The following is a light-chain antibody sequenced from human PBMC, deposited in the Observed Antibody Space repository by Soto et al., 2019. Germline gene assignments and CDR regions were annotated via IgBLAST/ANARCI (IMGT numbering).Light chain of an antibody. CDR2: EVS. CDR3: TSYAGSNNVV. Sequence: QSVLTQPPSASGSPGQSVTISCTGTSSDVGGYNYVSWYQHHPGKAPKLMIYEVSKRPSGVPDRFSGSKSGNTASLTVSGLQAEDEAYYYCTSYAGSNNVVFGGGTKLTVL. CDR1: SSDVGGYNY. J-gene: IGLJ2*01. V-gene: IGLV2-8*01.